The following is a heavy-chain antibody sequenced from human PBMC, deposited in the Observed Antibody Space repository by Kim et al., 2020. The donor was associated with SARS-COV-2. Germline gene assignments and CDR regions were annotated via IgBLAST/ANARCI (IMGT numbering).Heavy chain of an antibody. J-gene: IGHJ4*02. D-gene: IGHD6-13*01. Sequence: VDSGKGRFTVSGESAKNSLYLEMNSLRAEDTAVYYCAREWSSSWYGGFDYWGQGTLVTVSS. CDR3: AREWSSSWYGGFDY. V-gene: IGHV3-7*03.